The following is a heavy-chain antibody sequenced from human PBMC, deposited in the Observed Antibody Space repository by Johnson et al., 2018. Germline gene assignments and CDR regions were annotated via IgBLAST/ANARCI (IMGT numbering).Heavy chain of an antibody. CDR1: GFTFSKAW. CDR3: ARDGRDYYDSRRGVSDAFDI. CDR2: VKSNPDGGTT. V-gene: IGHV3-15*05. Sequence: VQLVESGGGLVQPGGSLRLSCAASGFTFSKAWMNWVRQAPGKGLEWVGRVKSNPDGGTTDYAAPVKGRFTISRDHAKHTLYLQMNSLRAEDTAVYYCARDGRDYYDSRRGVSDAFDIWGQGTMVTVSS. J-gene: IGHJ3*02. D-gene: IGHD3-22*01.